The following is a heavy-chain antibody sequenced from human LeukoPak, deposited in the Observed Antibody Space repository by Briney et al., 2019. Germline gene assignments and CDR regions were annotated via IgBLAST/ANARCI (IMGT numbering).Heavy chain of an antibody. J-gene: IGHJ4*02. D-gene: IGHD1-26*01. CDR2: IRSKANSYAT. Sequence: GGSLRLSCAASGFTFSGSAMHWVRQASGKGLEWVGRIRSKANSYATAYAASVKGRFTISRDDSKNTAYLQMNSLKTEDTAVYYCTKGSYYTCATGYWGQGTLVTVSS. CDR1: GFTFSGSA. CDR3: TKGSYYTCATGY. V-gene: IGHV3-73*01.